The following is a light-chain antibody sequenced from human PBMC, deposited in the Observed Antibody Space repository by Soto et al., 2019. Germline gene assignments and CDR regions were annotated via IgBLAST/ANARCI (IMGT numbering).Light chain of an antibody. CDR2: AAS. Sequence: DFQMTQSPSSLSASIGDRVTITCRASRTINTYLNWYQQRSGKAPNLLIYAASNLQSGVPLRFSGSGSGTDFTLTISNLQPEDFATYYCQQTYSPLPITFGQGTRLEI. CDR3: QQTYSPLPIT. CDR1: RTINTY. V-gene: IGKV1-39*01. J-gene: IGKJ5*01.